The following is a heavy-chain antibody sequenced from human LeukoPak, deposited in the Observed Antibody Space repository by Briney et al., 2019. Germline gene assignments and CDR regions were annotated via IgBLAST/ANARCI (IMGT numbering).Heavy chain of an antibody. CDR2: IYTSGST. CDR1: GGSISSGSYY. J-gene: IGHJ3*02. CDR3: ARLDVPYAFDI. Sequence: SETLSLTCTVSGGSISSGSYYWSWIRQPAGKGLEWIGRIYTSGSTNYNPSLKSRVTISVDTSKNQFSLKLSSVTAADTAVYYCARLDVPYAFDIWGQGTMVTVSS. V-gene: IGHV4-61*02.